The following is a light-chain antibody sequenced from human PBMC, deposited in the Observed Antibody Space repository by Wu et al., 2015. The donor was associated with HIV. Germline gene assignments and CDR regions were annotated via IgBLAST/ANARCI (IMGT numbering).Light chain of an antibody. CDR3: QQYGSTPIT. CDR1: GSDW. J-gene: IGKJ5*01. Sequence: GSDWLAWYQYKSDQSPKLLIYEAYKRAAGVPDRFSAAGSGTDFTLTINGLDPEDVAFYFCQQYGSTPITFGPGTRLDMK. CDR2: EAY. V-gene: IGKV3-20*01.